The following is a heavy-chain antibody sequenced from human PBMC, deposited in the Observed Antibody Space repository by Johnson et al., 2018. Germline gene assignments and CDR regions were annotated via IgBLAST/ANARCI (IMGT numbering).Heavy chain of an antibody. CDR1: GFTFSNYL. J-gene: IGHJ3*02. D-gene: IGHD3-22*01. CDR3: AREDDYDNKGSAFDI. CDR2: ISPSGGYI. V-gene: IGHV3-21*01. Sequence: EVQLVESGGGLVKPGGSLRLSCAASGFTFSNYLMNWVRQAPGKGLEWVSSISPSGGYIHYADSVKGRFTISRDNSKDSLFLQMNSLRAEDTAGYYCAREDDYDNKGSAFDIWGQGTMVTVSS.